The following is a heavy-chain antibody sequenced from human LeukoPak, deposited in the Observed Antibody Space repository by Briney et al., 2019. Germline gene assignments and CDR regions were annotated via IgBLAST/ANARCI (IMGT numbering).Heavy chain of an antibody. CDR1: GFTFSSYG. CDR2: IRYDGSNK. Sequence: GGSLRLSCAASGFTFSSYGMHWVRQAPGKGLDWVAFIRYDGSNKYYADSVKGRFSISRDNSKNTLYLQMNSLRAEDTAVYYCAKDRRGDYYYDMDVWGKGTTVTVSS. V-gene: IGHV3-30*02. J-gene: IGHJ6*03. CDR3: AKDRRGDYYYDMDV.